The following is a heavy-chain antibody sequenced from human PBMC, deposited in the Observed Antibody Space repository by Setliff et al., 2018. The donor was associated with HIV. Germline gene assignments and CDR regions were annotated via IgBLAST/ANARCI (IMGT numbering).Heavy chain of an antibody. Sequence: GESLKISCKGSGYTFTGYWIGWVRQLPGKGLEWMGIIYPGDSDTRYSPSFQGQVTISADKSINTAYLQWSSLKASDTAIYYCARHGLNDYGSESYYNGIGYWGQGTQFTVSS. CDR3: ARHGLNDYGSESYYNGIGY. D-gene: IGHD3-10*01. CDR1: GYTFTGYW. V-gene: IGHV5-51*01. J-gene: IGHJ4*02. CDR2: IYPGDSDT.